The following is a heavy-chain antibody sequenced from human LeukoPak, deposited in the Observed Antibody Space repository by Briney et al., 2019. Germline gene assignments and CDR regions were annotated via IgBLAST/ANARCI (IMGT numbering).Heavy chain of an antibody. V-gene: IGHV1-2*02. D-gene: IGHD2-2*01. J-gene: IGHJ6*03. Sequence: EASVKVSCKASGYTFSGYYMHWVRQAPGQGLEWMGWINPNSGGTDYAQKFQGRVTMTRDTSISTAYMELSRLRSDDTAVYYCARDHQYQLLFTPDYYYYMDVWGKGTTVTISS. CDR1: GYTFSGYY. CDR3: ARDHQYQLLFTPDYYYYMDV. CDR2: INPNSGGT.